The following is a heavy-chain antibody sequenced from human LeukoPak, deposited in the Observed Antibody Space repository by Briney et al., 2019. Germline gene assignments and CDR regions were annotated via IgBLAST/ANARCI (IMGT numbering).Heavy chain of an antibody. CDR2: IRSSGGTK. CDR1: GFTFSSYK. J-gene: IGHJ4*02. D-gene: IGHD3-22*01. V-gene: IGHV3-48*03. CDR3: ARVSGGSSGYVFDY. Sequence: PGGSLRLSCATSGFTFSSYKMNWVRQAPGKGPEWVSYIRSSGGTKYYADSVKGRFTISRDNTKNSLYLQMNSLRAEDSAVYYCARVSGGSSGYVFDYWGQGTLVTVSS.